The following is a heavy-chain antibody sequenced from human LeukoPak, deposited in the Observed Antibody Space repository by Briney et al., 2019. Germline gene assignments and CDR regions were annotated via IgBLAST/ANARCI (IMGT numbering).Heavy chain of an antibody. J-gene: IGHJ5*02. CDR2: IWYDGSNK. Sequence: GRSLRLSCAASGFTFSSYGMQWVRQAPGKGLEWVAVIWYDGSNKYYADSVKGRFTISRDNSKNTLYLQMNSLRAEDTAVYYCARDYGYCSGGSCSNWFDPWGQGTLVTVSS. CDR3: ARDYGYCSGGSCSNWFDP. CDR1: GFTFSSYG. V-gene: IGHV3-33*01. D-gene: IGHD2-15*01.